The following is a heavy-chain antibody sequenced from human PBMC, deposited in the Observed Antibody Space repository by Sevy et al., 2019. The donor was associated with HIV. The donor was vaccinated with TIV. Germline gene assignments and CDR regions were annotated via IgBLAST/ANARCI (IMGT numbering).Heavy chain of an antibody. CDR3: ARAPPDELWAGELLTHGDYYYGMDV. Sequence: ASVKVSCKASGYTFTSYDINWVRQATGQGLEWMGWMNPNSGNTGYAQKFQGRVTMTRNTSISTASMELSSLRSEETGVYCCARAPPDELWAGELLTHGDYYYGMDVWGQGTTVTVSS. J-gene: IGHJ6*02. CDR1: GYTFTSYD. D-gene: IGHD3-10*01. V-gene: IGHV1-8*01. CDR2: MNPNSGNT.